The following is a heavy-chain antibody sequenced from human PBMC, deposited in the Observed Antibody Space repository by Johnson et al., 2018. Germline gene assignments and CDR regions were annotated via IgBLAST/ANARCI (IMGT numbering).Heavy chain of an antibody. CDR2: INHSGST. V-gene: IGHV4-34*01. CDR3: HATRIVFCSRTSCPNYYDMDV. D-gene: IGHD2-2*01. Sequence: QVQLQQWGAGLLKPSETLSLTCAVYGGSFSGYYWSWIRQPPGKGLEWIGEINHSGSTNYNPSLKRRVTISVDTSKNPFSLKLSSVTAADTAVYYCHATRIVFCSRTSCPNYYDMDVWGQGSTVTVSS. CDR1: GGSFSGYY. J-gene: IGHJ6*02.